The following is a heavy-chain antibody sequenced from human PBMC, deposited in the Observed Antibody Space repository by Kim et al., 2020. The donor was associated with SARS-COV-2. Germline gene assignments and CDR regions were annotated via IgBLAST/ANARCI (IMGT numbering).Heavy chain of an antibody. D-gene: IGHD2-21*01. J-gene: IGHJ1*01. V-gene: IGHV3-9*01. CDR2: ICLNSGSL. CDR3: AREDSVR. CDR1: GFIFGDFG. Sequence: GGSLRLSCAASGFIFGDFGMQWVRQAPGKGLEWVSGICLNSGSLDYADSVKGRFTISRDNAKNSLSLQMNRLRAEDTALYYCAREDSVRWGEGTLVSASS.